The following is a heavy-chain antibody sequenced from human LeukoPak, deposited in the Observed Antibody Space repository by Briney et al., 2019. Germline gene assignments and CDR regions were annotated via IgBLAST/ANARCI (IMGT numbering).Heavy chain of an antibody. CDR1: GFTFSSYG. CDR3: ARDSSGWYVSSGTPDY. Sequence: GGSLRLSCAASGFTFSSYGMHWVRQAPGKGLEWAAVIWYDGSNKYYADSVKGRFTISRDNSKNTLYLQMNSLRAEDTAVYYCARDSSGWYVSSGTPDYWGQGTLVTVSS. D-gene: IGHD6-19*01. V-gene: IGHV3-33*01. J-gene: IGHJ4*02. CDR2: IWYDGSNK.